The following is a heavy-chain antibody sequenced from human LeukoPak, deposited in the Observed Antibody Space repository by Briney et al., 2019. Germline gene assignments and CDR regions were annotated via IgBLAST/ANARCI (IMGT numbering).Heavy chain of an antibody. CDR3: ARDLVGDI. Sequence: GSLRLSCAASGFTFSDYSMNWVRQAPGKGLEWVSYISSSSSTIYYADSVKGRFTISRDNAKNSLYLQMNSLRAEDTAVYYCARDLVGDIWGQGTMVTVSS. CDR1: GFTFSDYS. D-gene: IGHD2-2*01. J-gene: IGHJ3*02. CDR2: ISSSSSTI. V-gene: IGHV3-48*04.